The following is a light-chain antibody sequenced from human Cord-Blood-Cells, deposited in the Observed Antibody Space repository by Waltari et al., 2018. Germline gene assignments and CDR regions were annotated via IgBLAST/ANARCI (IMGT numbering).Light chain of an antibody. CDR2: DAS. CDR3: QQRSNWT. Sequence: EIVLTQSPATLSLSPGERATLSCRASQSVSSYLAWYKQKPGQAPRLLIDDASNRATGIPARFSGSGSGTDFTLTISSLEPEDFAVYYCQQRSNWTFGQGTKVEIK. V-gene: IGKV3-11*01. CDR1: QSVSSY. J-gene: IGKJ1*01.